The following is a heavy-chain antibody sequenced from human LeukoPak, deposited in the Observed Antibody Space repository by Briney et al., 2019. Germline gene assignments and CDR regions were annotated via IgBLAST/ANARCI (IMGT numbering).Heavy chain of an antibody. CDR1: GFKFSGSS. J-gene: IGHJ4*02. D-gene: IGHD3-9*01. Sequence: GGSLRLSCAASGFKFSGSSMHWVRQASGKGLEWVGRIRSKANSYATAYAASVKGRFTISRDDSDNTAYLQMNSLTTEDTAVFYCISLDYDVLTGSPQGWGQGTLVTVSS. V-gene: IGHV3-73*01. CDR2: IRSKANSYAT. CDR3: ISLDYDVLTGSPQG.